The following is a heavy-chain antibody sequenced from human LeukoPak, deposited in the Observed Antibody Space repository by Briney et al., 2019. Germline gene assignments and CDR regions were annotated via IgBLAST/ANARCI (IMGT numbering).Heavy chain of an antibody. V-gene: IGHV1-2*02. Sequence: GTSVKVSCKASGFTFTSSAMQWVRQARGQRLEWIGWINPNSGGTNYAQKFQGRVTMTRDTSISTAYMELSRLRSDDTAVYYCARPVGIAARPGYFDYWGQGTLVTVSS. J-gene: IGHJ4*02. D-gene: IGHD6-6*01. CDR2: INPNSGGT. CDR3: ARPVGIAARPGYFDY. CDR1: GFTFTSSA.